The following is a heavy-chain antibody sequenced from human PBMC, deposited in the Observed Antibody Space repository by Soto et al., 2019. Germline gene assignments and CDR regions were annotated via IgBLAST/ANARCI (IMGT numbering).Heavy chain of an antibody. D-gene: IGHD6-19*01. J-gene: IGHJ4*02. CDR2: IYPRDSDT. Sequence: GESLKISCKVSGDSFTGFWIGWVRQMPGKGLEWLGSIYPRDSDTRYSPSFQGQVTISADKSLSTAYLQWNSLQASDTAIYYCTRQHPLDSRVWFTWGQGTLVTVSS. CDR1: GDSFTGFW. V-gene: IGHV5-51*01. CDR3: TRQHPLDSRVWFT.